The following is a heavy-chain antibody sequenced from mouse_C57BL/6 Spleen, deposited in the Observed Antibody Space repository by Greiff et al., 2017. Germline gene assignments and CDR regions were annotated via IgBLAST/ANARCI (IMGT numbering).Heavy chain of an antibody. CDR3: ARTGY. CDR2: INPGSGGT. CDR1: GYAFTNYL. J-gene: IGHJ2*01. Sequence: QVQLQQSGAELVRPGTSVKVSCKASGYAFTNYLIEWVKQRPGQGLEWIGVINPGSGGTNYNEKFKGKATLTADKSSSTAYMQLSGLTTEDAAIYWCARTGYWGQGTTLTVSS. V-gene: IGHV1-54*01.